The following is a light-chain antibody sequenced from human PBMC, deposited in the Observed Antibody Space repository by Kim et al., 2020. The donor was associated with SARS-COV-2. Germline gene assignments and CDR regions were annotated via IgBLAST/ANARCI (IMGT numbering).Light chain of an antibody. J-gene: IGKJ4*01. CDR3: QQYDAH. Sequence: ALAAAVGDRVTITCRASQSIDRWLAWYQQTPGKAPKRLISAVSTLESGVPSRFSGSRSGTEFTLTISSLQPDDSATYYCQQYDAHFGGGTKVDIK. CDR2: AVS. V-gene: IGKV1-5*01. CDR1: QSIDRW.